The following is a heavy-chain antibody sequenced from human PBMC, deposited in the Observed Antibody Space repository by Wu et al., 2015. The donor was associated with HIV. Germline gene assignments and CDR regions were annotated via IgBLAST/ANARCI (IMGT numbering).Heavy chain of an antibody. CDR1: GGTFNRFT. CDR2: IIPLSGTI. D-gene: IGHD3-22*01. J-gene: IGHJ4*02. V-gene: IGHV1-69*05. Sequence: QVQLLQSGPEVRRPGSSVRISCKTLGGTFNRFTINWVRQAPGQGVEWVGGIIPLSGTINYAQKFQTRVTMTTDTSTSTAYMELRSLRSDDTAVYYCARLTYYYDSSGYYRGDKGAEFDYWGQGTLVTVSS. CDR3: ARLTYYYDSSGYYRGDKGAEFDY.